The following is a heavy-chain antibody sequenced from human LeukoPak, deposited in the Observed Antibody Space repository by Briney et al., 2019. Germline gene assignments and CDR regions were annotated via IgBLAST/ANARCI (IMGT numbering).Heavy chain of an antibody. V-gene: IGHV1-18*01. CDR2: ISVDIGNT. D-gene: IGHD2-15*01. CDR3: ARDRSGYCGGTSCLLFDY. Sequence: ASVKVFCKASGYNFPSHGISWVRQAPGQGLEWMGWISVDIGNTNYAQRLQGRVTMTTDTSTTTAYMELTSLTSDDTAVYYCARDRSGYCGGTSCLLFDYWGQGTLVTASS. CDR1: GYNFPSHG. J-gene: IGHJ4*02.